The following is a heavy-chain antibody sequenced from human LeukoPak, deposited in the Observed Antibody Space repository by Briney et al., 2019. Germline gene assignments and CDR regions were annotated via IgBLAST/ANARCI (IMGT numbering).Heavy chain of an antibody. D-gene: IGHD4-17*01. V-gene: IGHV3-30-3*01. CDR2: ISFDVNIK. Sequence: GGSLRLSCAGTGFTFNDYVIHWVRQAPGEGLEWVAVISFDVNIKYYADSLKGRFTISRDNPKKTLYLQMNSLRAEDTAVYYCAKDGDLYGHADYWGQGTLVTVSS. CDR3: AKDGDLYGHADY. CDR1: GFTFNDYV. J-gene: IGHJ4*02.